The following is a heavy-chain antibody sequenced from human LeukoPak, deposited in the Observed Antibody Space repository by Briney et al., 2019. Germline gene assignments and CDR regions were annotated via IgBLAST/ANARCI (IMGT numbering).Heavy chain of an antibody. CDR1: GCTFDDYG. CDR2: INWNGGST. CDR3: ARDRDYYDSSGYYFEIDY. Sequence: GGSLRLSCAASGCTFDDYGMSWVRQAPGKGLEWVSGINWNGGSTGYADSVKGRFTISRDNAKNSLYLQMNSLRAEDTALYYCARDRDYYDSSGYYFEIDYWGQGTLVTVSS. J-gene: IGHJ4*02. D-gene: IGHD3-22*01. V-gene: IGHV3-20*04.